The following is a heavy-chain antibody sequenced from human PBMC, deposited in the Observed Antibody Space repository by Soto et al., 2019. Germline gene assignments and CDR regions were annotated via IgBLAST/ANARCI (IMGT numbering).Heavy chain of an antibody. CDR1: GGSISSGGYY. V-gene: IGHV4-31*03. J-gene: IGHJ4*02. Sequence: SETLSLTCTVSGGSISSGGYYWSWIRQHPGKGLEWIGYIYYSGSTYYNPSLKSRVTISVDTSKNQFSLKLSSVTAADTAVYYCARVQLGFREYYFDYWGQGTLVTVSS. D-gene: IGHD7-27*01. CDR3: ARVQLGFREYYFDY. CDR2: IYYSGST.